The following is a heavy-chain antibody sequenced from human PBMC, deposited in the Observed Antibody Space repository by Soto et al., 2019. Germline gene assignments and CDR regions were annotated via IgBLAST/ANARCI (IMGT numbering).Heavy chain of an antibody. CDR3: ARFQSPAGDGNYYYYGMDV. Sequence: GGSLRLSCAASGFTFSSYGMHWVRQAPGKGLEWVAVIWYDGSNKYDADSVKGRFTISGDNSKKMLYLQMNSLRAEDTAVYYCARFQSPAGDGNYYYYGMDVWGQGTTVTVSS. D-gene: IGHD2-21*01. V-gene: IGHV3-33*01. CDR2: IWYDGSNK. CDR1: GFTFSSYG. J-gene: IGHJ6*02.